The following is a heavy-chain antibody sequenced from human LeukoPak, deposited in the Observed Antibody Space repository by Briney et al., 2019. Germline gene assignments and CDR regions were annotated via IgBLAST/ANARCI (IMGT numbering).Heavy chain of an antibody. J-gene: IGHJ4*02. V-gene: IGHV3-23*01. CDR1: GFTFSSYA. CDR3: ARRYDYVWGSYHTFDY. D-gene: IGHD3-16*01. Sequence: GASLRLSCAASGFTFSSYAMSWVRQAPGKGLEWVSAISGSGGSTYYADSVKGRFTISRDNSKNTLYLQMNSLRAEDTAVYYCARRYDYVWGSYHTFDYWGQGTLVTVSS. CDR2: ISGSGGST.